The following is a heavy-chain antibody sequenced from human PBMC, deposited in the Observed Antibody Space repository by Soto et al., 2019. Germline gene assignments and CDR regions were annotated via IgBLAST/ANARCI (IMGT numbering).Heavy chain of an antibody. D-gene: IGHD6-19*01. CDR3: ARGRYSSGWSTYYYYGMDV. J-gene: IGHJ6*02. CDR2: INPSGGST. V-gene: IGHV1-46*01. Sequence: GASVKVSCKASGYTFTSYYMHWVRQAPGQGLEWMGIINPSGGSTSYAQKFQGRVTMTRDTSTSTVYMELSSLRSEDTAVYYCARGRYSSGWSTYYYYGMDVWGQGTTVTVSS. CDR1: GYTFTSYY.